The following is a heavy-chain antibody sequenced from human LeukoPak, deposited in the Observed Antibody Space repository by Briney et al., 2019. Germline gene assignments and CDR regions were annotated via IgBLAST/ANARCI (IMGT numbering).Heavy chain of an antibody. J-gene: IGHJ4*02. Sequence: ASVKVSCKASGYTFTGYYMHWVRQAPGQGLEWMGWINPNSGGTNCAQKFQGRVTMTRDTSISTAYTELSRLRSDDTAVYYCARGPFTYYYGSGSFRMADYWGQGTLVTVSS. CDR1: GYTFTGYY. CDR3: ARGPFTYYYGSGSFRMADY. CDR2: INPNSGGT. D-gene: IGHD3-10*01. V-gene: IGHV1-2*02.